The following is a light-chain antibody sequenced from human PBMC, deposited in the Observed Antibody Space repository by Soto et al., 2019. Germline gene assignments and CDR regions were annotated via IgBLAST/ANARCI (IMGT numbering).Light chain of an antibody. Sequence: DIQMTQSPSSLSASVGDRVTITCRASHGIRNDLNWHQQKPGKAPKRLIYGASTLESGVPSRFSGSASGAEFTLTISSLQPEDFATYYCLQHNSYPLTCGGGTRVEIK. V-gene: IGKV1-17*01. CDR3: LQHNSYPLT. CDR2: GAS. CDR1: HGIRND. J-gene: IGKJ4*01.